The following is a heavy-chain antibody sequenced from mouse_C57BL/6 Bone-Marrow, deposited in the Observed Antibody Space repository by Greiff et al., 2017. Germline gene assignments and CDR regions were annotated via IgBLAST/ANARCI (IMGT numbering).Heavy chain of an antibody. D-gene: IGHD2-5*01. Sequence: QVQLQQPGAELVKPGASVKMSCKASGYTFTSYWITWVKQRPGQGLEWIGDIYIGSGSTNDNEKFKSKATLTVDTSSSTAHMQLSSLTSEDSAFYYCAKPYYSNYWYFDVWGTGTTVTVSS. V-gene: IGHV1-55*01. CDR2: IYIGSGST. CDR1: GYTFTSYW. J-gene: IGHJ1*03. CDR3: AKPYYSNYWYFDV.